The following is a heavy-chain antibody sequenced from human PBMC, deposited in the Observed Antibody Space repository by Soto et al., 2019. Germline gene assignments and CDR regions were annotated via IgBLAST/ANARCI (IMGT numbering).Heavy chain of an antibody. Sequence: GASVKVSCKASGYTFTSYYMHWVRQAPGQGLEWMGIINPSGGSTSYAQKFQGRVTMTRDTSTSTVYVELSSLRSEDTAVYYCARDPITIFGVVNHYFDYWGQGTLVTVSS. CDR2: INPSGGST. CDR3: ARDPITIFGVVNHYFDY. CDR1: GYTFTSYY. J-gene: IGHJ4*02. D-gene: IGHD3-3*01. V-gene: IGHV1-46*01.